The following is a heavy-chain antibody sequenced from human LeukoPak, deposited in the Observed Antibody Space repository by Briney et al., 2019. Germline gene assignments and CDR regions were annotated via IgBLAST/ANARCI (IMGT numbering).Heavy chain of an antibody. J-gene: IGHJ4*02. D-gene: IGHD5-24*01. CDR2: ISSSSSYI. V-gene: IGHV3-21*01. CDR3: ARGTEGTRDDYPY. Sequence: GGSLRLSCAASGFTFSSYSMNWVRQAPGKGLEWVSSISSSSSYIYYADSVKGRFTISRDNAKNSLYLQMNSLRAEDTAVYYCARGTEGTRDDYPYWGQGTLVTVSS. CDR1: GFTFSSYS.